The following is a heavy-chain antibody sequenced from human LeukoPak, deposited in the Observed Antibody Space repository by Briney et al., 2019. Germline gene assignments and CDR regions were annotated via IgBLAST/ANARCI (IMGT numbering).Heavy chain of an antibody. CDR1: GYTFTSNY. Sequence: ASVKVSCKASGYTFTSNYIHWVRQAPGQGLEWMGMIYPRDGSTSYAQKFQGRVTVTRDTSTSTVHMELSGLRSEDTAVYYCAREPKYYDFWSGHDYWGQGTLVTVSS. D-gene: IGHD3-3*01. J-gene: IGHJ4*02. CDR2: IYPRDGST. CDR3: AREPKYYDFWSGHDY. V-gene: IGHV1-46*01.